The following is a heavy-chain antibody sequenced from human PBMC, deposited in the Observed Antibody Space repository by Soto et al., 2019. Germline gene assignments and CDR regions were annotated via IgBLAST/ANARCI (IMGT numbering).Heavy chain of an antibody. J-gene: IGHJ6*02. D-gene: IGHD4-4*01. CDR1: GGSISSGDYY. CDR3: ARDGGYSNYLYYYYGMDV. V-gene: IGHV4-30-4*01. Sequence: QVQLQESGPGLVKPSQTLSVTCTVSGGSISSGDYYWSWIRQPPGKGLEWIGYIYYSGSTYYNPSLKSRVTISVDTSKNQFSLKLSSVTAADTAVYYCARDGGYSNYLYYYYGMDVWGQGTTVTVSS. CDR2: IYYSGST.